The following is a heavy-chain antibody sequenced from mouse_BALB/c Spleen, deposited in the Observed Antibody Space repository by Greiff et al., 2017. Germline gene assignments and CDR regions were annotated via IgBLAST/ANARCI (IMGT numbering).Heavy chain of an antibody. CDR1: GFTFSSFG. V-gene: IGHV5-17*02. CDR3: AREFITTVHFDY. D-gene: IGHD1-2*01. J-gene: IGHJ2*01. Sequence: EVMLVESGGGLVQPGGSRKLSCAASGFTFSSFGMHWVRQAPEKGLEWVAYISSGSSTIYYADTVKGRFTISRDNPKNTLFLQMTSLRSEDTAMYYCAREFITTVHFDYWGQGTTLTVSS. CDR2: ISSGSSTI.